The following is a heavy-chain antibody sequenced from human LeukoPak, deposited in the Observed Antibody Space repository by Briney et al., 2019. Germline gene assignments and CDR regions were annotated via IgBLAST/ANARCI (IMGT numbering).Heavy chain of an antibody. CDR2: IKHSGST. CDR1: GGSFSGYY. V-gene: IGHV4-34*01. CDR3: ARTSIYYDSSGYRS. Sequence: SETLSLTCAVYGGSFSGYYWSWIRQPPGKGLEWIGEIKHSGSTNYNPSLKSRVTISVDTSKNQFSLKLSSVNAADTAVYYCARTSIYYDSSGYRSWGQGTLVTGSS. D-gene: IGHD3-22*01. J-gene: IGHJ5*02.